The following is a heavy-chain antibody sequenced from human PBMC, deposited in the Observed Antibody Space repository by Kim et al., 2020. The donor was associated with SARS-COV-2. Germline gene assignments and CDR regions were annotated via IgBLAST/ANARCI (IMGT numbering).Heavy chain of an antibody. V-gene: IGHV3-23*01. J-gene: IGHJ4*02. CDR2: ISGSGGST. CDR1: GFTFSSYA. CDR3: AKFRGDYGDYVSVYYFDY. Sequence: GGSLRLSCAASGFTFSSYAMSWVRQAPGKGLEWVSAISGSGGSTYYADSVKGRFTISRDNSKNTLYLQMNSLRAEDTAVYYCAKFRGDYGDYVSVYYFDYWGQGTLVTVSS. D-gene: IGHD4-17*01.